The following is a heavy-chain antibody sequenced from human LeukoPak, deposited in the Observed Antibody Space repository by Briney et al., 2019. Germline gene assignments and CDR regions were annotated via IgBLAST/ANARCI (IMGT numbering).Heavy chain of an antibody. Sequence: ASVKVSCKASGYTFTGYYMHWVRQAPGQGLEWMGRINPNSGGTNYAQKFQGRVTMTRDTSISTAYMELSRLRSDDTAVYYCARSGATVGYFDYWGQGTLVTVSS. J-gene: IGHJ4*02. CDR2: INPNSGGT. CDR3: ARSGATVGYFDY. V-gene: IGHV1-2*06. D-gene: IGHD4-23*01. CDR1: GYTFTGYY.